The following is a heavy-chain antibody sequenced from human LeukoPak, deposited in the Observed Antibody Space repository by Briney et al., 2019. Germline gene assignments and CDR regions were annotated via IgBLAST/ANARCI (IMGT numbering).Heavy chain of an antibody. D-gene: IGHD5-24*01. V-gene: IGHV4-34*01. CDR3: ARGARAGYNLEPFDY. J-gene: IGHJ4*02. Sequence: SETLSLTCAVYGGSFSGYYWSWIRQPPGKGLEWIGEINHSGSTNYNPSLKSRVTISVDTSKNQFSLKLSSVTAADMAVYYCARGARAGYNLEPFDYWGQGTLVTVSS. CDR1: GGSFSGYY. CDR2: INHSGST.